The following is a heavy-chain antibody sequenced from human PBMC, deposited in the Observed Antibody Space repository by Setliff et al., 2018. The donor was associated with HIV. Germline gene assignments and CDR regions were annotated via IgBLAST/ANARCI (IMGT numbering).Heavy chain of an antibody. CDR1: GVSISSYY. CDR2: IFPGGAT. Sequence: SETLSLTCSVSGVSISSYYWSWIRHSPGKGLEWIGIIFPGGATNYNPSLKSRLAFSLDKSQNQFSLTLTSVTAADTAVYFCGRGRSSWYNTDPYYFDLWGQGALVTVSS. D-gene: IGHD1-1*01. J-gene: IGHJ4*02. CDR3: GRGRSSWYNTDPYYFDL. V-gene: IGHV4-4*08.